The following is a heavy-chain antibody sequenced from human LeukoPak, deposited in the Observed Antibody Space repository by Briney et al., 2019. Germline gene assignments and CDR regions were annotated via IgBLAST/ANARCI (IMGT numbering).Heavy chain of an antibody. D-gene: IGHD6-19*01. CDR3: AKSMTLQWRGFFDL. Sequence: GGSLRLSCAASGFTFTNYAMSWVRQAPGKGLEWVSGISGGGGSTYYADSVRGRFTISRDNSKNTLYLQKNSLRADDTAIYYCAKSMTLQWRGFFDLWGRGTHVTVSS. CDR1: GFTFTNYA. CDR2: ISGGGGST. J-gene: IGHJ2*01. V-gene: IGHV3-23*01.